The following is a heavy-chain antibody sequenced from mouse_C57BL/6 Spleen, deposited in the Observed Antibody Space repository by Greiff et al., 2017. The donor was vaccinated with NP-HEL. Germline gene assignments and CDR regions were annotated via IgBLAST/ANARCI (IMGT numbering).Heavy chain of an antibody. J-gene: IGHJ2*01. Sequence: QVQLQQPGAELVRPGSSVKLSCKASGYTFTSYWMDWVKQRPGQGLEWIGNIYPSDSETNYNQKFKDKATLTVDKSSSTAYMQLSSLTSEDSAVYYCARGDCYYFDYWGQGTTLTVSS. CDR3: ARGDCYYFDY. D-gene: IGHD2-13*01. CDR1: GYTFTSYW. CDR2: IYPSDSET. V-gene: IGHV1-61*01.